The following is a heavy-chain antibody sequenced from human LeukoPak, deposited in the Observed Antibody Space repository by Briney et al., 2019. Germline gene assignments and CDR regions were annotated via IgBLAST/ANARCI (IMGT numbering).Heavy chain of an antibody. CDR3: ARGRDIVATIGY. D-gene: IGHD5-12*01. CDR2: INPNSGGT. CDR1: GYTFTSYG. J-gene: IGHJ4*02. Sequence: ASVKVSFKASGYTFTSYGISWVRQAPGQGLEWMGWINPNSGGTNYAQKFQGRVTMTRDTSISTAYMELSRLRSDDTAVYYCARGRDIVATIGYWGQGTLVTVSS. V-gene: IGHV1-2*02.